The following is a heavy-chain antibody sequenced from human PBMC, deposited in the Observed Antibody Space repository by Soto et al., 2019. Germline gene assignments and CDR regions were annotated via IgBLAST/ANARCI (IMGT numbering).Heavy chain of an antibody. V-gene: IGHV5-10-1*01. Sequence: HGESLKISCKGSGYSFTSYWISWVRQMPGKGLEWMGRIDPSDSYTNYGPSFQGHVTISADKSISTAYLQWSSLKASDTAMYYCARHPGDYYDSSGSSTRGYGMDVWGQGTTVTVSS. J-gene: IGHJ6*02. CDR2: IDPSDSYT. CDR3: ARHPGDYYDSSGSSTRGYGMDV. CDR1: GYSFTSYW. D-gene: IGHD3-22*01.